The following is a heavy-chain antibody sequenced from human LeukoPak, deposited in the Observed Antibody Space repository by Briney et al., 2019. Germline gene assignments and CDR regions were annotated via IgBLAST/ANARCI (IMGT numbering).Heavy chain of an antibody. CDR1: GFTFSSYS. J-gene: IGHJ4*02. D-gene: IGHD3-22*01. V-gene: IGHV3-21*01. CDR3: ARDRPDYYDSSGYRGGED. CDR2: ISSSSSYI. Sequence: GGSLRLSCAASGFTFSSYSMNWVRQAPGKGLEWVSSISSSSSYIYYADSVKGRFTISRDNSKNTLYLQMNSLRAEDTAVYYCARDRPDYYDSSGYRGGEDWGQGTLVTVSS.